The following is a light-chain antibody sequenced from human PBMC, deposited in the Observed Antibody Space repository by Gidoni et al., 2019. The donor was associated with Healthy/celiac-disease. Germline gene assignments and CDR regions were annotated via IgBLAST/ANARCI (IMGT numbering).Light chain of an antibody. J-gene: IGLJ2*01. V-gene: IGLV3-25*03. CDR1: ALPKQY. CDR3: QSADSSGTGV. Sequence: SYELPQLPPLPVSPGQTARITCSGDALPKQYAYWYQQKPGQAPVLVIYKDSERPSGIPERFSGSSSGTTVTLTISGVQAEDEADYYCQSADSSGTGVFGGGTKLTVL. CDR2: KDS.